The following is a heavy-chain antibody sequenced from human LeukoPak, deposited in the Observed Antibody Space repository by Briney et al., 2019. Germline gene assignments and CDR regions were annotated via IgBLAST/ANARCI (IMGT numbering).Heavy chain of an antibody. D-gene: IGHD5-18*01. CDR1: GGSISSSNW. CDR3: ARMGYSYGLYYYYYYYMDV. V-gene: IGHV4-4*02. Sequence: PSETLSLTCAVSGGSISSSNWWSWVRQPPGKGLEWIGEIYHSGSTNYNPSLKSRVTISVDKSKNQFSLKLSSVTAADTAVYYCARMGYSYGLYYYYYYYMDVWAKGPRSPSP. CDR2: IYHSGST. J-gene: IGHJ6*03.